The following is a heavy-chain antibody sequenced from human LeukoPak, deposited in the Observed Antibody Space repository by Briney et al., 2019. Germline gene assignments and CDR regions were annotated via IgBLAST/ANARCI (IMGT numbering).Heavy chain of an antibody. CDR2: INPNSGGT. CDR3: AREAKYYDSSGYYLPSADY. J-gene: IGHJ4*02. CDR1: GYTFTGYY. Sequence: ASVKVSCKASGYTFTGYYMHWVRQAPGQGLEWMGWINPNSGGTNYAQKFQGRVTMTRDTSISTAYMELSRLRSDDTAVYYCAREAKYYDSSGYYLPSADYWGQGTLVTVSS. D-gene: IGHD3-22*01. V-gene: IGHV1-2*02.